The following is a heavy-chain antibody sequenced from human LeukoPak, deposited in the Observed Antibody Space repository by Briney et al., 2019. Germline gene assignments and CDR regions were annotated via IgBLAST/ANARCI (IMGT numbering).Heavy chain of an antibody. CDR2: MNPNSGNT. D-gene: IGHD5-18*01. CDR1: GYTFTSYY. CDR3: ARVRRAAGYSYGGLGLGY. V-gene: IGHV1-8*03. Sequence: GASVKVSCKASGYTFTSYYMHWVRQATGQGLEWMGWMNPNSGNTGYAQKFQGRVTITRNTSISTAYMELSSLRSEDTAVYYCARVRRAAGYSYGGLGLGYWSQGTLVTVSS. J-gene: IGHJ4*02.